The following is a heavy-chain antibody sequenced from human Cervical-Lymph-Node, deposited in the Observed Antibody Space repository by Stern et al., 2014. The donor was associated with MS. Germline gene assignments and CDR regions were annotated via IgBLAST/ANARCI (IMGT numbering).Heavy chain of an antibody. Sequence: EVQLEESGGGLIQPGGSRGLSGAASGSPVGGTYMSWVGQAPGKGREGVSVIYSGGITYYADSVKGRFTISRDNSKNTLYLQMKSLRAEDTAVYYCARGRGYSGYDSPYFDYWGQGTLVTVSS. V-gene: IGHV3-53*01. J-gene: IGHJ4*02. CDR2: IYSGGIT. CDR1: GSPVGGTY. D-gene: IGHD5-12*01. CDR3: ARGRGYSGYDSPYFDY.